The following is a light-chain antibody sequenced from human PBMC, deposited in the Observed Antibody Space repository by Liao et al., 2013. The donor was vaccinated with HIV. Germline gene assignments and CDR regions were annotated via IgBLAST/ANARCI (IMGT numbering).Light chain of an antibody. CDR3: QAWDSLRLRVV. Sequence: SYELTQPPSVSVSPGQTASITCSGDKLENKYACWYQQKPGQSPVLVIYQDTKRPSGIPERFSGSNSGNTATLTISGTQAMDEADYYCQAWDSLRLRVVFGGGTKLTVL. J-gene: IGLJ2*01. V-gene: IGLV3-1*01. CDR2: QDT. CDR1: KLENKY.